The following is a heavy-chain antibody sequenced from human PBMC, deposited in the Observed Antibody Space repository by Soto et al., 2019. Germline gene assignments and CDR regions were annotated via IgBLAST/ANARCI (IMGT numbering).Heavy chain of an antibody. CDR3: ARDNRRYYDFWSGYYDSYFDY. D-gene: IGHD3-3*01. CDR1: GGTFSSYA. CDR2: IIPIFGTA. J-gene: IGHJ4*02. V-gene: IGHV1-69*13. Sequence: EASVKVSCKASGGTFSSYAVSWVRQAPGQGLEWMGGIIPIFGTANYAQKFQGRVTITADESTSTAYMELSSLRSEDTAVYYCARDNRRYYDFWSGYYDSYFDYWGQGTLVTVSS.